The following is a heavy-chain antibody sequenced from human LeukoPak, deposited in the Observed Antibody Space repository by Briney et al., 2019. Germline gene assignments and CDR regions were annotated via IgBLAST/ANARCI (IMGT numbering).Heavy chain of an antibody. CDR3: ARRRVGATTGQFDY. V-gene: IGHV5-51*01. D-gene: IGHD1-26*01. Sequence: PGESLKISCKGSGYSFTSYWIGLVRQMPGKGLEWMGIIYPGDSDTRYSPSFQGQVTISADKSISTAYLQWSSLKASDTATFYCARRRVGATTGQFDYWGQGTLVTVSS. J-gene: IGHJ4*02. CDR1: GYSFTSYW. CDR2: IYPGDSDT.